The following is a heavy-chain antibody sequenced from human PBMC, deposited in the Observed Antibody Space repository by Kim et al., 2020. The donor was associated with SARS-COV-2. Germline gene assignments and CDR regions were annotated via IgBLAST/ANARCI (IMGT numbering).Heavy chain of an antibody. CDR2: IIPILGIA. Sequence: SVKVSCKASGGTFSSYAISWVRQAPGQGLEWMGRIIPILGIANYAQKFQGRVTITADKSTSTAYMELSSLRSGGTAGFYWSQIAAALVNWFDLWRQGT. J-gene: IGHJ5*02. V-gene: IGHV1-69*04. CDR1: GGTFSSYA. CDR3: SQIAAALVNWFDL. D-gene: IGHD6-13*01.